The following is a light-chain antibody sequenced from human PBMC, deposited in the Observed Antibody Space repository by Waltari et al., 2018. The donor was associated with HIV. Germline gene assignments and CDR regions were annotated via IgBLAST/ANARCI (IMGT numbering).Light chain of an antibody. Sequence: QSALTQPASVSGSPGQSITISCTGSSSDVGSYDYVSWYQQHPGKAPQLMVYEVNNRPSGASNRFSGSKSGNTASLTISGLQAEDEAEYYCSSYTSSTTLLFGGGTKVTVL. CDR2: EVN. V-gene: IGLV2-14*01. CDR1: SSDVGSYDY. J-gene: IGLJ2*01. CDR3: SSYTSSTTLL.